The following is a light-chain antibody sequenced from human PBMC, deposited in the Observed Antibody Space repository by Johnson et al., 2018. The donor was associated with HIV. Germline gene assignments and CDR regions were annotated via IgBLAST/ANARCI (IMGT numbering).Light chain of an antibody. CDR1: SSNFGNNY. V-gene: IGLV1-51*02. CDR3: GTWDSSLSAHYV. CDR2: EKN. J-gene: IGLJ1*01. Sequence: QLVLTQPPSVSAAPGQKVTISCSGTSSNFGNNYVSWYQQFPGTAPKLLIYEKNKRPSGIPDRFSASKSGTSATLAITGLQTGDAADYYCGTWDSSLSAHYVVGTGTKFTVL.